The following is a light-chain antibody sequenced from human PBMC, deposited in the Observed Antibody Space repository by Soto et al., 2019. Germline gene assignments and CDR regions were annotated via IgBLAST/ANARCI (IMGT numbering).Light chain of an antibody. CDR2: TAS. Sequence: DIQMTQSPSSLSASVGDRVTVTCRASQDINNYLAWYQQKPGKVPKLLIYTASTLQSGVPSRFSGSGSGTDFTLTISSLQPEDVATYFCQNYNSAPQTFGQGTKVEIK. J-gene: IGKJ1*01. CDR3: QNYNSAPQT. CDR1: QDINNY. V-gene: IGKV1-27*01.